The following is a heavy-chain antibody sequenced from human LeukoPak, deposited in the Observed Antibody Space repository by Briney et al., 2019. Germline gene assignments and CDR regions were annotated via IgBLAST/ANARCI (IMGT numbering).Heavy chain of an antibody. J-gene: IGHJ6*02. CDR2: VYTTGNT. D-gene: IGHD3-22*01. V-gene: IGHV4-4*07. CDR3: ARDPYDSSGYYPGMDV. CDR1: GGSISNYY. Sequence: SETLSLTCTVSGGSISNYYWSWIRQPAGKGREWIGRVYTTGNTKYNSSLKSRVTMSVDTPKNQFSLKLSSVTAADTAVYYCARDPYDSSGYYPGMDVWGQGTTVTVSS.